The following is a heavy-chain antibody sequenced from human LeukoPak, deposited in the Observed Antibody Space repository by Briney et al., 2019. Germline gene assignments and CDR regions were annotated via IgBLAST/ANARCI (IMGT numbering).Heavy chain of an antibody. V-gene: IGHV3-7*01. CDR3: ARDSGYNTFDY. Sequence: GGSLRLSCAASGFTFTNYWMAWVRQAPGKGLEWGANIKEDGSAKYYVDSVKGRFTISRDNAKNSLYLQMSSLRVEDTAVYYCARDSGYNTFDYWGQGALVTVSS. CDR1: GFTFTNYW. D-gene: IGHD1-14*01. CDR2: IKEDGSAK. J-gene: IGHJ4*02.